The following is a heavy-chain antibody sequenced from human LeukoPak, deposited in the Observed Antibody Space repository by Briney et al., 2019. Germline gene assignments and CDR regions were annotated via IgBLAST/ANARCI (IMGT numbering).Heavy chain of an antibody. V-gene: IGHV3-66*01. J-gene: IGHJ4*02. CDR3: ARGPYSSGSSADY. CDR2: IYSGGAT. Sequence: SGGSLRLSCAASGFTVSSNYMSWVRQAPGKGLEWVSVIYSGGATYYADSVKGRFTISRDNAKNSLYLQMNSLRAEDTAVYYCARGPYSSGSSADYWGQGTLVTVSS. D-gene: IGHD6-19*01. CDR1: GFTVSSNY.